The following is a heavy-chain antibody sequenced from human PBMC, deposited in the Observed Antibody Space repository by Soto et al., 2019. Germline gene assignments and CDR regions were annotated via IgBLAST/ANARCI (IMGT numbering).Heavy chain of an antibody. CDR1: GGTFSSYA. CDR2: IIPIFGTA. D-gene: IGHD1-1*01. V-gene: IGHV1-69*06. Sequence: SVKVSCKASGGTFSSYAISWVRQAPGQGLEWMGGIIPIFGTANYAQKFQGRVTITADKSTSTAYMELSSLRSEDTAVYYCAREDSTLERIHDAFDIWGQGTMVTVSS. CDR3: AREDSTLERIHDAFDI. J-gene: IGHJ3*02.